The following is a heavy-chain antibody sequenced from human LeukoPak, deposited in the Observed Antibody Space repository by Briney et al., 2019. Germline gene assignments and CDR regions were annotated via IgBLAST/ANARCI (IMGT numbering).Heavy chain of an antibody. V-gene: IGHV4-39*07. Sequence: SETLSLTCTVSGGSISSSSYYWGWIRQPPGKGLEWIGSIYYSGSTYYNPSLKSRVTMSVDTSKNQFSLKLSSVTAADTAVYYCARDQFSPGSPGWFDPWGQGTLVTVSS. CDR3: ARDQFSPGSPGWFDP. CDR2: IYYSGST. D-gene: IGHD6-13*01. J-gene: IGHJ5*02. CDR1: GGSISSSSYY.